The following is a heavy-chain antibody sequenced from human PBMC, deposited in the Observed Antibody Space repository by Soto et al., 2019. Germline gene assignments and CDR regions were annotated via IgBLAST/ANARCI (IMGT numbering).Heavy chain of an antibody. Sequence: QVQLVQSGAEVKKPGASVKVSCKASGYTFTSYAMHWVRQAPGQRLEWMGWINAGNGNTKYSQKFQGRVTITRDTSASTAYMELSSLRSEDTAVYYCARDREYSSSTITEFAYWGQGTLVTVSS. CDR3: ARDREYSSSTITEFAY. J-gene: IGHJ4*02. D-gene: IGHD6-6*01. CDR1: GYTFTSYA. V-gene: IGHV1-3*01. CDR2: INAGNGNT.